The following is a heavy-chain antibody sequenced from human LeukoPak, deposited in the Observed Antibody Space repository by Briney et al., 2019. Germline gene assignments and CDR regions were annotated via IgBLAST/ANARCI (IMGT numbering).Heavy chain of an antibody. D-gene: IGHD3-10*01. CDR2: ISSSSSYI. V-gene: IGHV3-21*01. CDR1: GFTFSSYS. CDR3: ARALVRGGYFDY. Sequence: PGGSLRLSCAASGFTFSSYSMNWVRQAPGKGLEWVSSISSSSSYIYYADSVKGRFTISRDNAKNSLYLQMNSLRAEDTAVYYCARALVRGGYFDYWGQGTLATVSS. J-gene: IGHJ4*02.